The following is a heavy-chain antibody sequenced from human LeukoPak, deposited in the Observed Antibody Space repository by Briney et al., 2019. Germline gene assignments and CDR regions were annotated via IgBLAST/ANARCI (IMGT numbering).Heavy chain of an antibody. J-gene: IGHJ4*02. V-gene: IGHV3-53*01. CDR3: ATATGSNDYGDYLRN. CDR2: IYSDGGGT. D-gene: IGHD4-17*01. Sequence: PGGSLRLSCAASGFTVSSKYISWVRQAPGKGLEWVSVIYSDGGGTCYADSVRGRFTISRDNSKNTLYLQMNSLRAEDTAVYYCATATGSNDYGDYLRNWGQGTLVTLSS. CDR1: GFTVSSKY.